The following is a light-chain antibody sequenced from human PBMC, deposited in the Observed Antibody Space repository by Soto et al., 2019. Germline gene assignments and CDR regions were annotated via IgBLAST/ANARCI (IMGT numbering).Light chain of an antibody. CDR2: DVT. CDR1: SSDVGSNNH. J-gene: IGLJ1*01. V-gene: IGLV2-18*02. Sequence: QSVLTQPPSVSGSPGQSVAISCSGSSSDVGSNNHVSWYQQSPGTAPKLLIYDVTNRPSGVPDRFSGSKSGNTASLTISGLQAEDEADYYCSSFTTSNTYVFGTGTKVTVL. CDR3: SSFTTSNTYV.